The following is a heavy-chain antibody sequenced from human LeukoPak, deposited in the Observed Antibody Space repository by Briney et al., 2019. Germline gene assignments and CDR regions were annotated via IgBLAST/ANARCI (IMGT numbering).Heavy chain of an antibody. CDR3: AREDYYYDSSGYSSFDY. CDR2: IYYSGST. Sequence: SEILSLTCSVSGGSISRSYYYWGWIRQPPGKGLEWIGYIYYSGSTNYNPSLKSRVTISVDTSKNQFSLKLTSVTAADTAVYYCAREDYYYDSSGYSSFDYWGEGTLVTVSS. J-gene: IGHJ4*02. V-gene: IGHV4-61*01. CDR1: GGSISRSYYY. D-gene: IGHD3-22*01.